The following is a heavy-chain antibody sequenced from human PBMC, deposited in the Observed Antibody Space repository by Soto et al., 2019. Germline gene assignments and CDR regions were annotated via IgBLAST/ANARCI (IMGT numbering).Heavy chain of an antibody. CDR1: GFTVTEIY. CDR2: IYNEFT. Sequence: EVQLVESGGGLVQPGGSLRLSCVASGFTVTEIYMNWVRQAPGKGLEWVSVIYNEFTDYADSVRGRFSISTDSSKNALYLQMNILRAEDWAVYYCVREPRYCSGGSCSIMGDAFDIWGQGTMVTVSS. D-gene: IGHD2-15*01. J-gene: IGHJ3*02. V-gene: IGHV3-66*01. CDR3: VREPRYCSGGSCSIMGDAFDI.